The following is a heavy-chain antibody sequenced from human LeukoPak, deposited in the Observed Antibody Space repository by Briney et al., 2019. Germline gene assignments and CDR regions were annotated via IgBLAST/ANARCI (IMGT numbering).Heavy chain of an antibody. J-gene: IGHJ4*02. CDR1: GGSISSGDYY. D-gene: IGHD6-19*01. Sequence: PSETLSLTCTVSGGSISSGDYYWSWIRQPPGKGLEWIGYIYYSGSTYYNPSLKSRVTTSVDTSKNQFSLKLSSVTAADTAVYYCARLSGWYSSRPFDYWGQGTLVTVSS. CDR2: IYYSGST. V-gene: IGHV4-30-4*08. CDR3: ARLSGWYSSRPFDY.